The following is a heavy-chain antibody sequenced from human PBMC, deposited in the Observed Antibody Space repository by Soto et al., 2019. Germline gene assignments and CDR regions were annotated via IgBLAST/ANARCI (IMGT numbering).Heavy chain of an antibody. CDR2: ISYDGSNK. V-gene: IGHV3-30-3*01. Sequence: QVQLVESGGGVVQPGRSLRLSCAASGFTFSSYAMHWVRQAPGKGLEWVAVISYDGSNKYYADSVKGRFTISRDNSKNTLYLQMNSLRAEDTAVYYCARPRYSGSYPPFDYWGQGTLVTVSP. CDR1: GFTFSSYA. J-gene: IGHJ4*02. CDR3: ARPRYSGSYPPFDY. D-gene: IGHD1-26*01.